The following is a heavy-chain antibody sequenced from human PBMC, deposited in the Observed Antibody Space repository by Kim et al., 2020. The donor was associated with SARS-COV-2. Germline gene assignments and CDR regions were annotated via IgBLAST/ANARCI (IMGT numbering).Heavy chain of an antibody. D-gene: IGHD7-27*01. CDR2: MNPNSGDT. CDR1: GYTFSNYN. Sequence: SVKVSCKASGYTFSNYNINWVRQAPGQGLEWMGWMNPNSGDTGSAQKFQGRVSMTSDTSTGAAYMELNSLRLDDTAVYYCARYGDPSLDCWGQGTLVSV. CDR3: ARYGDPSLDC. V-gene: IGHV1-8*01. J-gene: IGHJ4*02.